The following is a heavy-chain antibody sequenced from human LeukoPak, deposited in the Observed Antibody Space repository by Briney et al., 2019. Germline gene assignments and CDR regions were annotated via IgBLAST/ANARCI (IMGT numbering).Heavy chain of an antibody. CDR2: ISSSGSTI. CDR3: AKDFLPSGPAATAVDY. Sequence: PGGSLRLSCAASGFTFSSYGMHWVRQAPGKGLEWVSYISSSGSTIYYADSVKGRFTISRDNAKNSLYLQMNSLRAEDTAVYYCAKDFLPSGPAATAVDYWGQGTLVTVSS. J-gene: IGHJ4*02. CDR1: GFTFSSYG. V-gene: IGHV3-48*04. D-gene: IGHD2-2*01.